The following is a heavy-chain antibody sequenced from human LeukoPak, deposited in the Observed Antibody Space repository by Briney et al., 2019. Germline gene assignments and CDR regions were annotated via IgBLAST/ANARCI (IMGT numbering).Heavy chain of an antibody. CDR2: IWYDGSNK. CDR3: AREGSSTSCYDY. J-gene: IGHJ4*02. CDR1: GFTFSSYG. V-gene: IGHV3-33*01. D-gene: IGHD2-2*01. Sequence: GGSLRLSCAASGFTFSSYGMHWVRQAPGKGLEWVAVIWYDGSNKYYADSVKGRFTISRDNSKNTLYLQMNGLRAEDTAVYYCAREGSSTSCYDYWGQRTLVTVSS.